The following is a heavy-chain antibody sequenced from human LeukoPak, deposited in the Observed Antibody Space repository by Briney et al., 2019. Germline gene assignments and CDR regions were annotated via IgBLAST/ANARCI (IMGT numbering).Heavy chain of an antibody. D-gene: IGHD6-19*01. Sequence: SETLSLTCIVSGGSVYSGTYYWSWVRQSPGKGLEWIGYVYYSGSTNYNPSLKSRVTISLDTSKNQFSLRLSSVTAADTAVYYCARIKSSGWYYDYWGQGTLVTVSS. CDR3: ARIKSSGWYYDY. CDR2: VYYSGST. V-gene: IGHV4-61*01. J-gene: IGHJ4*02. CDR1: GGSVYSGTYY.